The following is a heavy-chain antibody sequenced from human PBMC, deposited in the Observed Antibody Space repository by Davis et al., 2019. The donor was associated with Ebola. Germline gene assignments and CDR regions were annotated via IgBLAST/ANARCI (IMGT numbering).Heavy chain of an antibody. CDR2: ISSSSSYI. V-gene: IGHV3-21*01. CDR3: ARDQGELWYYFDY. CDR1: GFTFSDYS. D-gene: IGHD1-26*01. J-gene: IGHJ4*02. Sequence: PGGSLRLSCAASGFTFSDYSMNWVRQAPGKGLEWVSSISSSSSYIYYADSVKGRFTISRSNAKNSLYLQMNSLRGEDTAMYYCARDQGELWYYFDYWGQGTLVTVSS.